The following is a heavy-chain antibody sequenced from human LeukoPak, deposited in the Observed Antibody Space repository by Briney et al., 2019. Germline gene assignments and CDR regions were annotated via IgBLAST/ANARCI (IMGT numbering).Heavy chain of an antibody. V-gene: IGHV3-30*02. J-gene: IGHJ4*02. CDR1: GFSFSTYG. CDR3: AKEPREWELPDY. D-gene: IGHD1-26*01. Sequence: PGGSLRLSCAASGFSFSTYGMHWVRQAPGKGLEWVAFIRYDGSNKYYADSVKGRFTISRDNSRNILYLQMNSLRVEDTAVYYCAKEPREWELPDYWGQGTLVTVSS. CDR2: IRYDGSNK.